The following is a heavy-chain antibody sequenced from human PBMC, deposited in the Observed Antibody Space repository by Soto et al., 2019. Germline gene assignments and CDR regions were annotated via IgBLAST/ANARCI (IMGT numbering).Heavy chain of an antibody. D-gene: IGHD6-13*01. CDR1: GGTFSSYA. J-gene: IGHJ6*02. CDR3: ARVMIAAAAVPRYYYYGMDV. CDR2: IIPIFGTA. V-gene: IGHV1-69*12. Sequence: QVQLVQSGAAVKKPGSSVKVSCKASGGTFSSYAISWVRQAPGQGLEWMGGIIPIFGTANYAQKFQGRVTITADESTSTAYMELSSLRSEDTAVYYCARVMIAAAAVPRYYYYGMDVWGQGTTVTVSS.